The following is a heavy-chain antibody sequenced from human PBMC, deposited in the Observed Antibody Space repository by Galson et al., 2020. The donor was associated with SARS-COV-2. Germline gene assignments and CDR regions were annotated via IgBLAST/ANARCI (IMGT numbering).Heavy chain of an antibody. CDR1: GFTFSSYG. Sequence: GESMKISCAASGFTFSSYGMHWVRQAPGKGLEWVAVIWYDGSNKYYADSVKGRFTISRDNSKNTLYLQMNSLRAEDTAVYYYARDRLLWFGESDQEGAFDIWGQGTMVTVSS. CDR3: ARDRLLWFGESDQEGAFDI. CDR2: IWYDGSNK. V-gene: IGHV3-33*01. J-gene: IGHJ3*02. D-gene: IGHD3-10*01.